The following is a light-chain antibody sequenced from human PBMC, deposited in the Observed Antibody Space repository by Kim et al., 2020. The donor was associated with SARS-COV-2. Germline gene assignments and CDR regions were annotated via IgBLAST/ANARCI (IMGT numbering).Light chain of an antibody. J-gene: IGKJ1*01. CDR2: DTS. V-gene: IGKV3-11*01. CDR3: QQRTNRQPWT. CDR1: QSVGRY. Sequence: EIVLTQSPATLSLSPGERATLSCRASQSVGRYLAWYQQKPGQAPRLLIYDTSNRATGIPARFRGSGSGTDFTLIISSLEPEDFAVYYCQQRTNRQPWTFGQETKVDIK.